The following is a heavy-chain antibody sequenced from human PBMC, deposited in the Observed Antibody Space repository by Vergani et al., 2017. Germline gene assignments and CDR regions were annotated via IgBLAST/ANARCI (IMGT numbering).Heavy chain of an antibody. Sequence: EVQLLESGGGLVQPGGSLRLSCAASGFTFSSYAMSWVRQAPGKGLEWVSAISGSGGSTYYADSVKGQFTISRDNSKNTLYLQMNSLRAEDTAVYYCAKGGFFTDDFDYWGQGTLVTVSS. CDR3: AKGGFFTDDFDY. D-gene: IGHD3-10*01. CDR1: GFTFSSYA. J-gene: IGHJ4*02. V-gene: IGHV3-23*01. CDR2: ISGSGGST.